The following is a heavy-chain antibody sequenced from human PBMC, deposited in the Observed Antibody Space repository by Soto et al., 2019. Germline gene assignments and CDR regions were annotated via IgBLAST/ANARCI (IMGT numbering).Heavy chain of an antibody. Sequence: ASLNLYWKASGGTNSRYAISWVRNETGQGLEWMGGIIPIFGTANYAQKFQGRVTITADKSTSTAYMELSSLRSEDTAVYYCARSIWSGYIYYYYGMDVWGQGTTVTVSS. CDR3: ARSIWSGYIYYYYGMDV. D-gene: IGHD3-3*01. CDR2: IIPIFGTA. CDR1: GGTNSRYA. J-gene: IGHJ6*02. V-gene: IGHV1-69*06.